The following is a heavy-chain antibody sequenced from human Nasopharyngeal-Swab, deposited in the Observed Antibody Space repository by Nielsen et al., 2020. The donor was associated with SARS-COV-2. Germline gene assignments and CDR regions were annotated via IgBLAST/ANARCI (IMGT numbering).Heavy chain of an antibody. J-gene: IGHJ6*02. CDR2: IYYSGST. Sequence: SETLSLTCTVSGGSISSSSYYWGWILQPPGKGLEWIGSIYYSGSTYYNPSLKSRVTISVDTSKNQFSLKLSSVTAADTAVYYCARQRGDLRLGFYYYYGMDVWGQGTTVTVSS. D-gene: IGHD2-21*01. CDR3: ARQRGDLRLGFYYYYGMDV. CDR1: GGSISSSSYY. V-gene: IGHV4-39*01.